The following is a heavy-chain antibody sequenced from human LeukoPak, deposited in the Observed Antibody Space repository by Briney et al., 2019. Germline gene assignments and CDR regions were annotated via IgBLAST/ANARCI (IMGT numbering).Heavy chain of an antibody. Sequence: PSETLSLTCTVSVGSISSYYWSWIGQPPGKGRGWIGEINHSGITNYNPSLKSRVTISVDTSKNQFYLKLSSVTAADTGVYYCARRVRGSYFPQKYAFDIWGQGTMVTVSS. CDR2: INHSGIT. V-gene: IGHV4-34*01. D-gene: IGHD1-26*01. J-gene: IGHJ3*02. CDR1: VGSISSYY. CDR3: ARRVRGSYFPQKYAFDI.